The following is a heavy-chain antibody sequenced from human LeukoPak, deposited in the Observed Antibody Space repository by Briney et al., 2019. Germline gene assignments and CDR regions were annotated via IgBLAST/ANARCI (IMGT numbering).Heavy chain of an antibody. V-gene: IGHV3-33*01. CDR3: ARDLIGYCSSTSCSLIDY. D-gene: IGHD2-2*01. J-gene: IGHJ4*02. Sequence: PGRSLRLSCAASGFTFSSYGMHWVRQAPGKGLEWVAAIWYDGSNKYYADSVKGRFTISRDNSKNTLYLQMNSLRAEDTAVYYCARDLIGYCSSTSCSLIDYWGQGTLVTVSS. CDR2: IWYDGSNK. CDR1: GFTFSSYG.